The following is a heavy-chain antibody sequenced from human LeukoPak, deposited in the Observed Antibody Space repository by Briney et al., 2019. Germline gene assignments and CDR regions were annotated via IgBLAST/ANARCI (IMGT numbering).Heavy chain of an antibody. CDR2: IRYDGSNK. CDR3: ATKAILDYGYDVYYYYMDV. D-gene: IGHD4-17*01. CDR1: GFTFSSYG. Sequence: QPGGSLRLSCAASGFTFSSYGMHWVRQAPGKGLEWVAFIRYDGSNKYYADSVKGRFTISRDNSKNTLYLQMNSLRAEDTAVYYCATKAILDYGYDVYYYYMDVWGKGTTVTVSS. V-gene: IGHV3-30*02. J-gene: IGHJ6*03.